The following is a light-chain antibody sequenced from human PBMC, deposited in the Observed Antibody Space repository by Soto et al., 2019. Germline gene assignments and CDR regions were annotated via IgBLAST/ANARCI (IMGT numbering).Light chain of an antibody. CDR2: LGS. J-gene: IGKJ2*01. V-gene: IGKV2-28*01. CDR3: MQALQISYT. CDR1: QSLLHSNGYNY. Sequence: DIVMTQSPLSLPVTPGEPASISCRSSQSLLHSNGYNYLDWYLQKPGQSPQLLIYLGSNRASGVPDRFSGSGSGTDFTLKISRVEAEDVGFYYCMQALQISYTFGQGTKLEIK.